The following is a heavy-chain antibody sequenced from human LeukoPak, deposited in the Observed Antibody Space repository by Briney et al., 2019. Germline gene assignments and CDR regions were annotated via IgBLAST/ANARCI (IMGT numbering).Heavy chain of an antibody. CDR1: GGFISSSDW. D-gene: IGHD3-10*01. Sequence: PSGTLSLTCAVSGGFISSSDWWSWVRQPPGRGLEWIGEIYHSGSTNYNPSLKRRVTISVDKSKNHFSLKLTSVTAADTAVYYCARNLGSGSLINWFDPWGQGTLVTVSS. V-gene: IGHV4-4*02. CDR3: ARNLGSGSLINWFDP. CDR2: IYHSGST. J-gene: IGHJ5*02.